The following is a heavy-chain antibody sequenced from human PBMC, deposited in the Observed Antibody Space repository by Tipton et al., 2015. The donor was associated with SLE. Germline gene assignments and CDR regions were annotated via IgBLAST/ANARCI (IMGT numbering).Heavy chain of an antibody. D-gene: IGHD3-3*01. CDR1: GYTFTSYG. Sequence: QSGAEVKKPGASVKVSCKASGYTFTSYGISWVRQAPGQGLEWMGWISGYDGNTFYAQRFQDRVTMTTDPSTSTAYMELRSLRSDDTAVYYCALWPITIFGVVAYYWGQGTLVTVSS. V-gene: IGHV1-18*01. J-gene: IGHJ4*02. CDR3: ALWPITIFGVVAYY. CDR2: ISGYDGNT.